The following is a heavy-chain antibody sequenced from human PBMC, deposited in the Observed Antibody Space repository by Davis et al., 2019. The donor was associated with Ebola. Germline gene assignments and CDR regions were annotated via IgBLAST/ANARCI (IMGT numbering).Heavy chain of an antibody. D-gene: IGHD3-10*01. CDR2: IKQDGSEK. J-gene: IGHJ4*02. Sequence: PGGSLRLSCAASGFTFSSYWMSWVRQAPGKGLEWVANIKQDGSEKYYVDSVKGRFTIFRDNAKNSLYLQMNSLRAEDTAVYYCARDDQGYGSGNSAFDYWGQGTLVTVSS. V-gene: IGHV3-7*01. CDR1: GFTFSSYW. CDR3: ARDDQGYGSGNSAFDY.